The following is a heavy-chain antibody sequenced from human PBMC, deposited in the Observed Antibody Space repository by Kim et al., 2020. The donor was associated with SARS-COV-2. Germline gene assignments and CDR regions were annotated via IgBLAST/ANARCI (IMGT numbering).Heavy chain of an antibody. D-gene: IGHD3-10*01. CDR1: GFTFSSYS. V-gene: IGHV3-48*02. CDR2: ISSSSSTI. CDR3: ARDMVRGVTLTPYYYYYGIDV. Sequence: GGSLRLSCAASGFTFSSYSMNWVRQAPGKGLEWVSYISSSSSTIYYTDSVKGRFTISRDNAKNSLYLQMNSLRDEDTAVYYCARDMVRGVTLTPYYYYYGIDVWGQGTTVTVSS. J-gene: IGHJ6*02.